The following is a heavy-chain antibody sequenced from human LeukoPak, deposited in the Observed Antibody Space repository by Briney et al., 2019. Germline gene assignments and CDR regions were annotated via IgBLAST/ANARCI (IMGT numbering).Heavy chain of an antibody. CDR2: IYYSGST. CDR3: ARGAGEVY. CDR1: GGSISSSSYY. Sequence: SETLSLTCTVSGGSISSSSYYWGWIRQPPGKGLEWIGSIYYSGSTYYNPSLKSRVTISVDTSKNQFSLKLSSVTAADTAVYYCARGAGEVYWGQGTLVTVSS. J-gene: IGHJ4*02. V-gene: IGHV4-39*07. D-gene: IGHD7-27*01.